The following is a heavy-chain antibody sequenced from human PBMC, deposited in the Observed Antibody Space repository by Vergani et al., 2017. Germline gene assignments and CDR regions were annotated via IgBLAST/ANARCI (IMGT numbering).Heavy chain of an antibody. CDR1: VYTFTNYY. D-gene: IGHD6-19*01. CDR2: INPSGGST. Sequence: QVQLVQSGADVKKPGASVKVSCKASVYTFTNYYIHWVRQAPGQGLEWMGIINPSGGSTTYAQKFQGRLTMTRDTSTSTVYMELSSLRSEDTAVYYCARDRGGHSGWYSNSHFDYWGQGTLVTVSS. V-gene: IGHV1-46*03. CDR3: ARDRGGHSGWYSNSHFDY. J-gene: IGHJ4*02.